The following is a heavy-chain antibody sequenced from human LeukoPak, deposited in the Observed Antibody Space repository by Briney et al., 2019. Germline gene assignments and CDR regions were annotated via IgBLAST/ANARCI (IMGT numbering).Heavy chain of an antibody. V-gene: IGHV4-34*01. Sequence: SETLSLTCAVYGGSFSGYYWSWIRQPPGKGLEWIGEINHSGSTNYNPSLKSRVTISVDSSNNQISLNLNSVIAADTAMYFCARGGFYGHPFEFGGQGILVIVSA. CDR2: INHSGST. J-gene: IGHJ4*02. CDR3: ARGGFYGHPFEF. D-gene: IGHD3-10*01. CDR1: GGSFSGYY.